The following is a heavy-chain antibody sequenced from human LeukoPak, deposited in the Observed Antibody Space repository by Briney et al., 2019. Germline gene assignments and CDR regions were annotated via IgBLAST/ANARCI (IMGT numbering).Heavy chain of an antibody. CDR1: RFAFSSYW. D-gene: IGHD4-17*01. V-gene: IGHV3-23*01. CDR2: ISGSGGTT. Sequence: GGSLRLSCAASRFAFSSYWMSWVRQAPGKGLEWVSAISGSGGTTYYSDSVKGRFTISRDNSKSVYLQMNSLRAEDTAVYYCAKRASFGDYGVGYFDYWGQGTLVTVSS. CDR3: AKRASFGDYGVGYFDY. J-gene: IGHJ4*02.